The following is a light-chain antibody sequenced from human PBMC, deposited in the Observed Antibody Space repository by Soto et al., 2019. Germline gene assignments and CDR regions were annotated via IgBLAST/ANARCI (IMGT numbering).Light chain of an antibody. CDR3: CSYAGSYTWV. CDR1: SRDVGGYNY. Sequence: QSALTQPASVSGSPGQSITISCTGTSRDVGGYNYVSWYQQHPGKAPKLMIYDVSKRPSGVPDRFSGSKSGNTASLTISGLQAEDEADYYCCSYAGSYTWVFGGGTQLTVL. V-gene: IGLV2-11*01. J-gene: IGLJ3*02. CDR2: DVS.